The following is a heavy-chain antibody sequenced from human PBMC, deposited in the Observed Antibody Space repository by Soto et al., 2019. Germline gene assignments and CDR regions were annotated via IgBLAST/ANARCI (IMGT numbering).Heavy chain of an antibody. CDR2: ISAYNGNT. Sequence: ASVKVSCKASGYTFTSYGISWVRQAPGQGLEWMGWISAYNGNTNYAQKLQGRVTMTTDASTSTAYMELRSLRSDETAEYYCARVRPYYGDYVLDDWGQGTLVTLAS. J-gene: IGHJ4*02. D-gene: IGHD4-17*01. CDR3: ARVRPYYGDYVLDD. V-gene: IGHV1-18*04. CDR1: GYTFTSYG.